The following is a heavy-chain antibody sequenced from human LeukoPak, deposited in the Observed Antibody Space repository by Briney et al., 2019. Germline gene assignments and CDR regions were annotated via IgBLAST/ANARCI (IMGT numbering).Heavy chain of an antibody. CDR1: GFTFSSYS. Sequence: GGSLRLSCAASGFTFSSYSMNWVRQAPGKGLEWVSSISSSSSYVYYADSVKGRFTISRDNAKNSLYPQMNSLRAEDTAVYYCARDQRWLQLGYFDYWGQGTLVTVSS. J-gene: IGHJ4*02. V-gene: IGHV3-21*01. CDR3: ARDQRWLQLGYFDY. CDR2: ISSSSSYV. D-gene: IGHD5-24*01.